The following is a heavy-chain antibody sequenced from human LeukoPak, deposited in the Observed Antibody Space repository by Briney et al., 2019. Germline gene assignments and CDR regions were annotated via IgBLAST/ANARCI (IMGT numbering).Heavy chain of an antibody. CDR2: IKQDGSEK. V-gene: IGHV3-7*05. D-gene: IGHD2-8*01. Sequence: GGSLRLSCVASGFTFSRYWMTWVRQAPGKGLEWVANIKQDGSEKYYVDSVKGRFTISRDNAKNSVYLQMNSLRAEDTAVYYCARDRGGFRIMVMTDWGQGTPVTVSS. CDR1: GFTFSRYW. CDR3: ARDRGGFRIMVMTD. J-gene: IGHJ4*02.